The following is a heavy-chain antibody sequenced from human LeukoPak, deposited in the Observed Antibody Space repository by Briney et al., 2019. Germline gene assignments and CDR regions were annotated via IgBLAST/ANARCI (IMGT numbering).Heavy chain of an antibody. J-gene: IGHJ4*02. CDR1: GFTLSTHW. Sequence: GGSLRLSCVASGFTLSTHWMSWVRQAPGKGLEWVANINQDGSSKYYADSVKGRFTISRDNAKNSVFLQMDSLRAEDTALYYCAKDKAPLYSGYDWDLDFWGQGTLVTVSS. CDR3: AKDKAPLYSGYDWDLDF. D-gene: IGHD5-12*01. CDR2: INQDGSSK. V-gene: IGHV3-7*03.